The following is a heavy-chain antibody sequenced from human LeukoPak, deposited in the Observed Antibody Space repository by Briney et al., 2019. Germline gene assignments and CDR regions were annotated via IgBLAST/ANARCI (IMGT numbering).Heavy chain of an antibody. CDR1: GFTFDDYA. CDR2: ISWNSGSI. J-gene: IGHJ3*02. D-gene: IGHD3-9*01. CDR3: ARGGDYDILTGYSKAFDI. Sequence: NPGRSLRLSCAASGFTFDDYAMHWVRQAPGKGLEWVSGISWNSGSIGYADSVKGRFTISRDSAKNSLYLQMNSLRAEDTALYYCARGGDYDILTGYSKAFDIWGQGTMVTVSS. V-gene: IGHV3-9*01.